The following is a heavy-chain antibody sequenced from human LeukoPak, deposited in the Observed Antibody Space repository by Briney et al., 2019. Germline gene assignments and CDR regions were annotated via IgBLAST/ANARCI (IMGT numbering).Heavy chain of an antibody. Sequence: RASVKVSCKASGYTFTSYGISWVRQAPGQGLEWMGWISAYNGNTNYAQKLQGRVTMSTDTSTSTAYMELRSLRSDDTAVYYCARPILYYDILTGYYPDYFDYWGQGTLVTVSS. CDR3: ARPILYYDILTGYYPDYFDY. D-gene: IGHD3-9*01. CDR2: ISAYNGNT. CDR1: GYTFTSYG. J-gene: IGHJ4*02. V-gene: IGHV1-18*01.